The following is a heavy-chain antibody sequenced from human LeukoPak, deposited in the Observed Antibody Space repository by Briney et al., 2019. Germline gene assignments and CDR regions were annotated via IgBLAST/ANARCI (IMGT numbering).Heavy chain of an antibody. J-gene: IGHJ4*02. Sequence: SETLSLTCTVSGGSISGSYYWGWIRQPPGKGLEWIGEINHSGSTNYNPSLKSRVTISVDTSKNQFSLKLSSVTAADTAVYYCARHRRYAPTFDYWGQGTLVTVSS. D-gene: IGHD1-1*01. V-gene: IGHV4-34*01. CDR2: INHSGST. CDR3: ARHRRYAPTFDY. CDR1: GGSISGSYY.